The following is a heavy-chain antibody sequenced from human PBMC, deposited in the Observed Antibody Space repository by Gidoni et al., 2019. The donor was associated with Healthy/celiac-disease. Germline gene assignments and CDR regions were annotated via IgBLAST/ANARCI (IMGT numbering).Heavy chain of an antibody. Sequence: QVQLQQWGAGLLKPSETLSLTCAVYGGSFSGYYWSWIRQPPGKGLEWIGEINHSGSTNYNPSLKSRVTISVDTSKNQFSLKLSSVTAADTAVYYCARGRYYDFWSGYYSYYYYGMDVWGQGTTVTVSS. CDR1: GGSFSGYY. CDR3: ARGRYYDFWSGYYSYYYYGMDV. J-gene: IGHJ6*02. CDR2: INHSGST. D-gene: IGHD3-3*01. V-gene: IGHV4-34*01.